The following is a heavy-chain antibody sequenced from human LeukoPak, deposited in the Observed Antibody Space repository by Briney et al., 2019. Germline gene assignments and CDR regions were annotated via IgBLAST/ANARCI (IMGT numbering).Heavy chain of an antibody. Sequence: GGSLRLSCAASGFTFSSYAMSWVRQAPGKGLEWVSAISGSGGSTYYADSVKGRFTISRDNAKNSLYLQMNSLRAEDTAVYYCMTYYYGSGSGGAWFDPWGQGTLVTVSS. D-gene: IGHD3-10*01. CDR1: GFTFSSYA. J-gene: IGHJ5*02. V-gene: IGHV3-23*01. CDR2: ISGSGGST. CDR3: MTYYYGSGSGGAWFDP.